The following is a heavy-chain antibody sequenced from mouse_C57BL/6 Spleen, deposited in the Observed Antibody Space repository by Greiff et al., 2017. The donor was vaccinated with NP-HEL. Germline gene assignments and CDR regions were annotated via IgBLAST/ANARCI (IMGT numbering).Heavy chain of an antibody. CDR1: GYSFTDYN. J-gene: IGHJ4*01. CDR3: ARSYSNYAMDY. D-gene: IGHD2-5*01. Sequence: EVHLVESGPELVKPGASVKISCKASGYSFTDYNLNWVKQSNGKSLEWIGVINPNYGTTSYHQKFKGKATLTVDQSSSTAYMQLNSLTSEDSAVYYCARSYSNYAMDYWGQGTSVTVSS. CDR2: INPNYGTT. V-gene: IGHV1-39*01.